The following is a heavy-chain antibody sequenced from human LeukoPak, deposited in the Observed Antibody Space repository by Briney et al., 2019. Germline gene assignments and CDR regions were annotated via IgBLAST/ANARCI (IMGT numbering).Heavy chain of an antibody. D-gene: IGHD6-13*01. J-gene: IGHJ4*02. Sequence: GGSLRLSCAASGFTFSSYSMNWVRQAPGKGLEWVSSISSSSSYIYYADSVKGRFTISRDNAKNSLYLQMNSLRAEDTAVYYCARDIGGIAAPFDYWGQGTLVTVSS. CDR1: GFTFSSYS. CDR2: ISSSSSYI. CDR3: ARDIGGIAAPFDY. V-gene: IGHV3-21*01.